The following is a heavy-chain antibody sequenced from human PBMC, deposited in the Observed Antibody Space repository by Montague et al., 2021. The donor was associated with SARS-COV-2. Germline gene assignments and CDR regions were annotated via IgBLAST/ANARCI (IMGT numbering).Heavy chain of an antibody. J-gene: IGHJ4*02. CDR2: IFYRGTT. Sequence: SETLSLTCTASGDSLTYFYWSWIRQSPGKGLEWIGNIFYRGTTNYNPSLKSRVTISVDTSKNQFSLNLTSVTAADTAVYYCVRGATRTFDYWGQGTLVTVSS. V-gene: IGHV4-59*01. CDR1: GDSLTYFY. CDR3: VRGATRTFDY. D-gene: IGHD2-2*01.